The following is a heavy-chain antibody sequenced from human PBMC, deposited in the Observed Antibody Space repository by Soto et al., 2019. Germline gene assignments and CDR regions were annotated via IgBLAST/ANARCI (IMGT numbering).Heavy chain of an antibody. CDR3: AGNHYSSGYYDSSGYVWFAS. Sequence: GASVKVSCKASGYTFTSYYMHWVRQAPGQGLEWMGIINPSGGSTSYAQKFQGGVTMTRDTSTSTVYMELSSLRSEDTAVYYCAGNHYSSGYYDSSGYVWFASWGQGTLVIGSS. V-gene: IGHV1-46*01. CDR2: INPSGGST. D-gene: IGHD3-22*01. J-gene: IGHJ5*01. CDR1: GYTFTSYY.